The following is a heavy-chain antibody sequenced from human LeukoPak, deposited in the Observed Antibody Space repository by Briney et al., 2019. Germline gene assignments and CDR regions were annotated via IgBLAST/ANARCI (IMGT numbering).Heavy chain of an antibody. CDR3: ARETYDHVWGSLYYFDS. J-gene: IGHJ4*02. D-gene: IGHD3-16*01. CDR1: GFTFRSFW. V-gene: IGHV3-7*04. Sequence: PGGSLRLSCAASGFTFRSFWMSWVRQAPGKGLEWVANIKKDGSEKYYVDSVKGRFTISRDNAKNSLYLQMNSLRAEDTAVYYCARETYDHVWGSLYYFDSWGQGTLVTVSS. CDR2: IKKDGSEK.